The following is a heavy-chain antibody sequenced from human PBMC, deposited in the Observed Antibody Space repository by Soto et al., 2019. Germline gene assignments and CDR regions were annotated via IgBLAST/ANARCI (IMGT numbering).Heavy chain of an antibody. V-gene: IGHV1-46*01. CDR1: GFTFTNYY. D-gene: IGHD4-17*01. J-gene: IGHJ4*02. Sequence: QVQLVQSGAEVKKPGASVKVACKTSGFTFTNYYIHWVRQAPGQGLDWVGGINPSGRTTSYAQNVLGRATVTRDASTATVYIGLSSLRSEDTAVYYCARDLDVTTVTTSFDSWGQGTLVTVSS. CDR2: INPSGRTT. CDR3: ARDLDVTTVTTSFDS.